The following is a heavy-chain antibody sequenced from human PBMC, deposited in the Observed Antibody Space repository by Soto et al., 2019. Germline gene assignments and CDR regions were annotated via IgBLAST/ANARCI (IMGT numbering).Heavy chain of an antibody. CDR2: INHSGST. D-gene: IGHD6-6*01. Sequence: SETLSLTCAVYGGSFSGYYWSWIRQPPGKGLEWIGEINHSGSTNYNPSRKSRVTISVDTSKNQFSLKLSSVTAADTAVYYCARRRSSSFHYYYYYGMDVWAQGTTVTVSS. V-gene: IGHV4-34*01. CDR1: GGSFSGYY. J-gene: IGHJ6*02. CDR3: ARRRSSSFHYYYYYGMDV.